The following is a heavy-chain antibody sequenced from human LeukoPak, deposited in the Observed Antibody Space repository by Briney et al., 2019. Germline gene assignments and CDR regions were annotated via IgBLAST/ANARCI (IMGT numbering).Heavy chain of an antibody. CDR3: ARDQYNNSSGAAGFDY. J-gene: IGHJ4*02. CDR1: GFIVSSTY. Sequence: PGGSLRLSCAASGFIVSSTYMNWVRQAPGKGLEWVSFISSGGSSIYYADSVKGRFTISRDNAKNSLYLQMNSLRAEDTAVYYCARDQYNNSSGAAGFDYWGQGTRVTVSP. CDR2: ISSGGSSI. D-gene: IGHD6-6*01. V-gene: IGHV3-48*03.